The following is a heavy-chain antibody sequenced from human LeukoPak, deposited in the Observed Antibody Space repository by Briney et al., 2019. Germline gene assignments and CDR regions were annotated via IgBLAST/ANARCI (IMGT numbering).Heavy chain of an antibody. CDR1: GYSISSGYY. J-gene: IGHJ4*02. V-gene: IGHV4-38-2*02. D-gene: IGHD6-13*01. CDR2: IYYSGST. Sequence: SETLSLTCTVSGYSISSGYYWGWIRQPPGKGLEWIGSIYYSGSTYYNPSLKSRVTISVDTSKNQFSLKLTSVTAADTAVYYCARESSLGYSNSWFDYWGQGTLVTVSS. CDR3: ARESSLGYSNSWFDY.